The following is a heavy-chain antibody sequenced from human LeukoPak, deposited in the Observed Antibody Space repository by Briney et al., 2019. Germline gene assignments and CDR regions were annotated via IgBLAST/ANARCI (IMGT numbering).Heavy chain of an antibody. Sequence: AGGSLRLSCVASGFTFGKYWMSWVRQAPGKGLEWVSVIYSGGSTYYADSVKGRFTISRDNSMNTLYLQMNSLRAEDTAVYYCARVQTLAVAGRGGWFDPWGQGTLVTVSS. CDR1: GFTFGKYW. CDR3: ARVQTLAVAGRGGWFDP. D-gene: IGHD6-19*01. V-gene: IGHV3-53*01. CDR2: IYSGGST. J-gene: IGHJ5*02.